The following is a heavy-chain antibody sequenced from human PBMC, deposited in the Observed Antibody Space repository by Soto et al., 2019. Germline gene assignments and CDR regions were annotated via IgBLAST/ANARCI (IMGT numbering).Heavy chain of an antibody. V-gene: IGHV3-30*03. CDR1: GFTFSNYG. CDR2: ISYDGINE. CDR3: AHRRSRLFNSTWFGP. J-gene: IGHJ5*02. D-gene: IGHD3-22*01. Sequence: PGGSLRLSCAASGFTFSNYGMHWVRQAPGKGLEWVAVISYDGINENYADSVKGRFTISRDNSKNTLYLQMNSLRAVDTATYYCAHRRSRLFNSTWFGPWGQGTLVTVSS.